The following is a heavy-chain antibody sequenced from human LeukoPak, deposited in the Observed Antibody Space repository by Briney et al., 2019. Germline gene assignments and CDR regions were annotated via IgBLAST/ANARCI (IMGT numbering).Heavy chain of an antibody. V-gene: IGHV1-2*02. CDR1: GYTFTSYD. CDR3: ARELYSGYVFFDY. Sequence: GASVKVSCKASGYTFTSYDINWVRQATGQGLEWMGWINPNSGGTNYAQKFQGRVTMTRDTSISTAYMELSRLRSDDTAVYYCARELYSGYVFFDYWGQGTLVTVSS. D-gene: IGHD5-12*01. CDR2: INPNSGGT. J-gene: IGHJ4*02.